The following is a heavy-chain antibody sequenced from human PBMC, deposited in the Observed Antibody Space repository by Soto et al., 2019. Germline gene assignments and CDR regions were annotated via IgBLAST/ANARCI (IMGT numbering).Heavy chain of an antibody. CDR1: GFTFSSYG. D-gene: IGHD1-26*01. CDR2: ISYDGSNK. Sequence: GGSLRLSCAASGFTFSSYGMHWVRQAPGKGLEWVAVISYDGSNKYYADSVKGRFTISRDNSKNTLYLQMNSLRAEDTAVYYCAKEEQVVGATESFDYWGQGTLVTVSS. CDR3: AKEEQVVGATESFDY. V-gene: IGHV3-30*18. J-gene: IGHJ4*02.